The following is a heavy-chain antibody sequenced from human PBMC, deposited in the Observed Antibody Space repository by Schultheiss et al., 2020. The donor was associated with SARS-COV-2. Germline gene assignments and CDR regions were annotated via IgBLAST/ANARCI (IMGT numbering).Heavy chain of an antibody. D-gene: IGHD6-13*01. J-gene: IGHJ4*01. CDR1: GFTFSSYG. V-gene: IGHV3-30*03. Sequence: GESLKISCAASGFTFSSYGMHWVRQAPGKGLEWVAVISYDGSNKYYADSVKGRFTISRDNSKNTLYLQMNSLRSEDTAVYYCATASGYNSRFDYWGHGTLVTVSS. CDR2: ISYDGSNK. CDR3: ATASGYNSRFDY.